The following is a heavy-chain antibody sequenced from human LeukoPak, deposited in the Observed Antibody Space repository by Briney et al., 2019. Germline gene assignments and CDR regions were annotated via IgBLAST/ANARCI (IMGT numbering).Heavy chain of an antibody. CDR2: IKQDGSEK. D-gene: IGHD2-2*01. V-gene: IGHV3-7*01. CDR3: VRDSSTSCYDY. CDR1: GFTFSSYW. J-gene: IGHJ4*02. Sequence: GGSLRLSCAASGFTFSSYWMRWARQAPGKGLEWVANIKQDGSEKFYVDSVKGRFTISRDNAKNSLYLQINSLRAEEAAVYYCVRDSSTSCYDYWGQGTLVTVSS.